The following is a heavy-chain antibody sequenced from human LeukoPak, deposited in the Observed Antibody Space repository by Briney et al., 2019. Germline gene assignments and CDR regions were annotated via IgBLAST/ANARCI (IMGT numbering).Heavy chain of an antibody. Sequence: SETLSLTCTVSGGSISSYYWSWIRQPPGKQLEWIGYIYRSESSNYNPSLKSRVTMSLDTPNNQLSLKLSSVTAADTAVYYCARNDGYHDMLTGYRAFDIWGPGTMVTVSS. CDR3: ARNDGYHDMLTGYRAFDI. V-gene: IGHV4-59*01. CDR2: IYRSESS. J-gene: IGHJ3*02. CDR1: GGSISSYY. D-gene: IGHD3-9*01.